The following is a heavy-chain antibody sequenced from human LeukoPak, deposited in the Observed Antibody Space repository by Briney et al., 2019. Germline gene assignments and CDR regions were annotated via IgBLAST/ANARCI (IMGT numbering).Heavy chain of an antibody. CDR2: ISYDGSNK. D-gene: IGHD1-26*01. J-gene: IGHJ3*02. CDR1: GFTFSSYA. V-gene: IGHV3-30-3*01. CDR3: AKAASRLGATHDAFDI. Sequence: GGSLRLSCAASGFTFSSYARHWVRQAPGKGLEWVAVISYDGSNKYYADSVKGRFTISRDNSKNTLYLQMNSLRAEDTAVYYCAKAASRLGATHDAFDIWGQGTMVTVSS.